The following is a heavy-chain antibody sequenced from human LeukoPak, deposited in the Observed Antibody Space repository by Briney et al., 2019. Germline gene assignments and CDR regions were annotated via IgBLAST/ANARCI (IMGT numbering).Heavy chain of an antibody. CDR2: INHSGST. D-gene: IGHD2-2*01. Sequence: SETLSLTCAVYGVSFNGYSWSWIRQPPGKGLEGIGEINHSGSTNYNPSLKSRVTISVDTSKNQFSLKLSSVTAADTAVYYCARLVPAATIYNSNYYYYMDVWGKGTTVTVSS. CDR1: GVSFNGYS. V-gene: IGHV4-34*01. J-gene: IGHJ6*03. CDR3: ARLVPAATIYNSNYYYYMDV.